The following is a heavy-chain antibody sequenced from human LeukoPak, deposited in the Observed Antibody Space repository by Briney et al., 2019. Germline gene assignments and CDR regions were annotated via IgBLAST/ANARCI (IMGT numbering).Heavy chain of an antibody. Sequence: GGSLRLSCAASGFTVSSNYMSWVRQAPGKGLEWVSVIYSGGSTYYADSVKGRFTISRDNSKNTLYLQMNSLRAEDTAVYYCAKAAEMSIAAAGMDYWGQGTLVTVSS. V-gene: IGHV3-53*01. D-gene: IGHD6-13*01. CDR2: IYSGGST. CDR3: AKAAEMSIAAAGMDY. J-gene: IGHJ4*02. CDR1: GFTVSSNY.